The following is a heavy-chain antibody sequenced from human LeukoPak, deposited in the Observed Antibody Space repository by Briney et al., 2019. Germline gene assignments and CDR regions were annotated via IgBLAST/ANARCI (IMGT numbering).Heavy chain of an antibody. D-gene: IGHD5-24*01. CDR2: MRYDGSNK. CDR1: GFTFSRYG. V-gene: IGHV3-30*02. J-gene: IGHJ3*02. Sequence: GGSLRLFCAASGFTFSRYGMHWVRQAPGKGLEWVAFMRYDGSNKYYADSVKGRFTISRDNSKNTLYLQMNSLRAEDTAMYYCAKDWGDAYNSWASDIWGQGAMVTVSS. CDR3: AKDWGDAYNSWASDI.